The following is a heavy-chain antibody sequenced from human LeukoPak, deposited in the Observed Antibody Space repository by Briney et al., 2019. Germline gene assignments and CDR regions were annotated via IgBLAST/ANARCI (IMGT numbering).Heavy chain of an antibody. Sequence: GGSLRLSCAASGFTVSSNYMSWVRQAPGKGLEWVSVIYSGGSTYYADSVKGRFTISRDNSKNTLYFQMNSLRAEDTAVYYCATRITMVRGVWDYWGQGTLVTVSS. CDR1: GFTVSSNY. J-gene: IGHJ4*02. V-gene: IGHV3-53*01. CDR3: ATRITMVRGVWDY. D-gene: IGHD3-10*01. CDR2: IYSGGST.